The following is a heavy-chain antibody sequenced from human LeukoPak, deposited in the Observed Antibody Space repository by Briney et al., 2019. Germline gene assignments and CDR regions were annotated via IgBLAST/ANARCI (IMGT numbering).Heavy chain of an antibody. V-gene: IGHV3-53*01. CDR1: GFSVSTNY. D-gene: IGHD3-3*01. J-gene: IGHJ4*02. CDR2: IYSGGST. Sequence: GGSLRLSCAASGFSVSTNYRSWVRQAPGKGLEWVSIIYSGGSTYYADSVKGRFTISRDNSKNTLYLQMNSLRAEDTAVYYCAKPSTIFGVVPDYWGQGTLVTVSS. CDR3: AKPSTIFGVVPDY.